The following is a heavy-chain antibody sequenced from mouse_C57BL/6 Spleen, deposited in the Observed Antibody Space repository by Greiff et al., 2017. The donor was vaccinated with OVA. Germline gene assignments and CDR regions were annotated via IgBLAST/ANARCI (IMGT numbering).Heavy chain of an antibody. J-gene: IGHJ1*03. D-gene: IGHD2-3*01. CDR2: INPYNGGT. Sequence: VQLKESGPVLVKPGASVKMSCKASGYTFTDYYMNWVKQSHGKSLEWIGVINPYNGGTSYNQKFKGKATLTVDKSSSTAYMELNSLTSEDSAVYYCARWGDGYYLYFDVWGTGTTVTVSS. CDR1: GYTFTDYY. V-gene: IGHV1-19*01. CDR3: ARWGDGYYLYFDV.